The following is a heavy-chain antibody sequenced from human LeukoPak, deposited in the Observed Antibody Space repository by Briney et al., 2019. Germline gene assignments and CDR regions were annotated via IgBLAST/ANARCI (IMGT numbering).Heavy chain of an antibody. CDR3: AKDNPADSSGYSHRDTAYYLDY. Sequence: GGSLRLSCAASGFTFDDYAMHWVRQAPGKGLEWVSGISWNSGSIGYADSVKGRFTISRDNAKNSLYLQMNSLRAEDTALYYCAKDNPADSSGYSHRDTAYYLDYWGQGTLVTVSS. J-gene: IGHJ4*02. CDR1: GFTFDDYA. D-gene: IGHD3-22*01. CDR2: ISWNSGSI. V-gene: IGHV3-9*01.